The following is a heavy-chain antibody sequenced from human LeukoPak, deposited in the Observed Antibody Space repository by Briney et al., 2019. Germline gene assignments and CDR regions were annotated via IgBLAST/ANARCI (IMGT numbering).Heavy chain of an antibody. CDR2: IYYSGSI. D-gene: IGHD1-26*01. V-gene: IGHV4-59*01. J-gene: IGHJ3*02. Sequence: PSETLSLTCTVSGGSISNYYWSWIRQPPGKGLEWIGYIYYSGSINYNPSLNKRVIISVDTSKNQFSLRLSSVTAADTAVYYCARLRIVGDTYAFDIWGQGTMVTVSS. CDR1: GGSISNYY. CDR3: ARLRIVGDTYAFDI.